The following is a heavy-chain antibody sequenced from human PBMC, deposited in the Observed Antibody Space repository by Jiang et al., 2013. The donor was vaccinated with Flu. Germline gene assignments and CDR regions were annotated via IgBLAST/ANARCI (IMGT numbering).Heavy chain of an antibody. Sequence: VQLLESGGGLLQPGGSLRLSCAASGFTFSSYGMSWVRRAPGKGLEWVSSISHSGGSAYYADSVKGRFTISRDYSKNTLYLQMNNLRSPRDTAVYYCAKDRIKGIVGAGTFDYWGQGTLVTVSS. V-gene: IGHV3-23*01. J-gene: IGHJ4*02. CDR3: AKDRIKGIVGAGTFDY. CDR1: GFTFSSYG. D-gene: IGHD1-26*01. CDR2: ISHSGGSA.